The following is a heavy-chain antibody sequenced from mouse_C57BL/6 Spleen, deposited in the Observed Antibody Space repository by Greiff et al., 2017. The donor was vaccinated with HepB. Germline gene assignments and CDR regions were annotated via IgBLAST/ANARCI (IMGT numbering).Heavy chain of an antibody. D-gene: IGHD4-1*01. Sequence: VQLVESGAELARPGASVKLSCKASGYTFTSYGISWVKQRTGQGLEWIGEIYPRSGNTYYNEKFKGKATLTADKSSSTAYMELRSLTSEDSAVYFCARRWDDAMDYWGQGTSVTVSS. CDR3: ARRWDDAMDY. V-gene: IGHV1-81*01. CDR1: GYTFTSYG. CDR2: IYPRSGNT. J-gene: IGHJ4*01.